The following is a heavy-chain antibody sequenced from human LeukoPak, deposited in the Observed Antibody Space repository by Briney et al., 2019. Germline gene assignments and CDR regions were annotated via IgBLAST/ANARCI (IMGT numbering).Heavy chain of an antibody. CDR3: AKSMYCSSSSCPVDY. D-gene: IGHD2-2*01. V-gene: IGHV3-30*02. CDR2: IQYDGSKK. CDR1: GFTFSSYG. Sequence: GGSLRLSCAASGFTFSSYGMHWIRQAPGKGLEWVTFIQYDGSKKYYADSVKGRFTISRDNSKNTLYLQMNSLRAEDTAVYYCAKSMYCSSSSCPVDYWGQGTLVTVSS. J-gene: IGHJ4*02.